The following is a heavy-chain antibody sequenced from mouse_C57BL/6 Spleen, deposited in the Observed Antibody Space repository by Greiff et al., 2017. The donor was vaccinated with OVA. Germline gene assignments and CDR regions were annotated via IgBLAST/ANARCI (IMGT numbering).Heavy chain of an antibody. V-gene: IGHV3-6*01. J-gene: IGHJ2*01. Sequence: EVQLQESGPGLVKPSQSLSLTCSVTGYSITSGYYWNWIRQFPGNKLEWMGYISYDGSNNYNPSLKNRISITRDTSKNQFFLKLNSVTTEDTATYYCARDYDYDRDYWGQGTTLTVSS. D-gene: IGHD2-4*01. CDR2: ISYDGSN. CDR1: GYSITSGYY. CDR3: ARDYDYDRDY.